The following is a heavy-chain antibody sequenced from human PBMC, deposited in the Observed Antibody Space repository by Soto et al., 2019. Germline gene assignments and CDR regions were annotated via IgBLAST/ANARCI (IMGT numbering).Heavy chain of an antibody. D-gene: IGHD5-18*01. J-gene: IGHJ4*02. CDR1: GGSISSGGYS. CDR2: IYHSGST. Sequence: SETLSLTCAVSGGSISSGGYSWSWIRQPPGKGLEWIGYIYHSGSTYYNPSLKSRVTISVDRSKNQFSLKLSSVAAADTAVYYCARVRGYSYGSPFDYWGQGTLVTVSS. CDR3: ARVRGYSYGSPFDY. V-gene: IGHV4-30-2*01.